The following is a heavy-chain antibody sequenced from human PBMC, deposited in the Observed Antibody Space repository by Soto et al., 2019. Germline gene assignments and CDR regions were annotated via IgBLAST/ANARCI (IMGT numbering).Heavy chain of an antibody. D-gene: IGHD3-10*02. CDR3: ARHVRGAVTMNWFDS. V-gene: IGHV4-39*01. J-gene: IGHJ5*01. CDR2: VHYSGST. Sequence: SETLSLTCTVSGGSISSSYHYWCWIRQPPGQGLEWIGSVHYSGSTDYNPSLKSRVTVFQETPKTQFSLELTSVTAADTAVYYCARHVRGAVTMNWFDSWGRGTLVTVSS. CDR1: GGSISSSYHY.